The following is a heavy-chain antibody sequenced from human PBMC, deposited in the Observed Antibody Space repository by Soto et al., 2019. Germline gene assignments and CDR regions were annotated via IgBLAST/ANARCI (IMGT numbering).Heavy chain of an antibody. CDR3: ARGSSIAGLYYGMDV. CDR1: GGSISSGGYY. J-gene: IGHJ6*02. CDR2: NYYSGIT. Sequence: QVQLQESGPGLVKPSQTLSLTYTVSGGSISSGGYYWTWIRQHPGKGLEWIGYNYYSGITYYNPSLKSRVTISLDTSTNQFSLKLSSVTAADTAVYYCARGSSIAGLYYGMDVWGQGTTVTVSS. V-gene: IGHV4-31*03. D-gene: IGHD6-6*01.